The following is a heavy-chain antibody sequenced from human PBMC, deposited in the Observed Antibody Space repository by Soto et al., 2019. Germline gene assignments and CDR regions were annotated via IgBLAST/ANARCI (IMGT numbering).Heavy chain of an antibody. V-gene: IGHV1-69*13. CDR2: IIPIFGTA. J-gene: IGHJ3*02. Sequence: SVKLSCKASGGTFSSYSISWVRQAPGQGLEWMGGIIPIFGTANYAQKFQGRVTITADESTSTAYMELSSLRSEDTAVYYCARDLVPIYDSRIYAFDIWGQGTMVTVSS. CDR1: GGTFSSYS. CDR3: ARDLVPIYDSRIYAFDI. D-gene: IGHD3-22*01.